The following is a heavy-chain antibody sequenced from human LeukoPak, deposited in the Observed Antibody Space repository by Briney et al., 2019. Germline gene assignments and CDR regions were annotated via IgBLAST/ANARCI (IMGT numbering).Heavy chain of an antibody. CDR2: VTGSGDIA. V-gene: IGHV3-11*04. Sequence: PGGSLRLSCAASGFTFSDYYMSWIRQAPGRGLEWVSYVTGSGDIASYADSVRGRFTISRDNAKNQLYLQMNSLGVEDTALYYCARDLRIASSNWGQGTLVTVSS. D-gene: IGHD6-13*01. CDR1: GFTFSDYY. J-gene: IGHJ4*02. CDR3: ARDLRIASSN.